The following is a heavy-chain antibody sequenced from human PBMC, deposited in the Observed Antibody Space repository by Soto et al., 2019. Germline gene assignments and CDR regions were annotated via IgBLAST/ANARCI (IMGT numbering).Heavy chain of an antibody. D-gene: IGHD3-16*01. J-gene: IGHJ6*02. V-gene: IGHV3-53*01. CDR1: GFTVSSNY. Sequence: GGSLRLSCAASGFTVSSNYMSWVRQAPGKGLEWVSVIYSGGSTYYADSVKGRFTISRDNSKNTLYLQMNSLRAEDTAVYYCARGSNGGDYYYYYGMDVWGQGTTVTVSS. CDR2: IYSGGST. CDR3: ARGSNGGDYYYYYGMDV.